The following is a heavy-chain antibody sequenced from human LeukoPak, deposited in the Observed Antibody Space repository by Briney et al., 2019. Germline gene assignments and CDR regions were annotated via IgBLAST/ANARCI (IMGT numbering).Heavy chain of an antibody. J-gene: IGHJ3*02. CDR1: GGSISSYY. V-gene: IGHV4-59*01. CDR3: ASLPAEYPFDI. Sequence: SETLSLTCTVSGGSISSYYWSWIRQPPGKGLEWIGYIYYSGSTNYNPSLKSRVTISVDTSKNQFSLKLSSVTAADTAVYYCASLPAEYPFDIWGQGTMVTVSS. CDR2: IYYSGST. D-gene: IGHD2-2*01.